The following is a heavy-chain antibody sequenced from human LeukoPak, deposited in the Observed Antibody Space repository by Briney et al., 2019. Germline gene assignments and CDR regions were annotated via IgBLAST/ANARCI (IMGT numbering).Heavy chain of an antibody. Sequence: QPGGSLRLSCAASGFTFSSYWMSWVRQAPGKGLEWVANIKQDGSEKYYVDSVKGRFTISRDNAKNSLYPQMNSLRAEDTAVYYCARGRTYYYDSSGYYFYFDYWGQGTLVTVSS. CDR2: IKQDGSEK. CDR1: GFTFSSYW. D-gene: IGHD3-22*01. V-gene: IGHV3-7*01. CDR3: ARGRTYYYDSSGYYFYFDY. J-gene: IGHJ4*02.